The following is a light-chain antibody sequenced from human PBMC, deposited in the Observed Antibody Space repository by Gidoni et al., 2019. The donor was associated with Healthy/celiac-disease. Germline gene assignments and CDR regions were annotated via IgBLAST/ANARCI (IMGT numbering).Light chain of an antibody. CDR1: SSDVGGYNY. Sequence: QSALPHPASVSGSPGQSITISCTGTSSDVGGYNYVSWFQQHPGKAPKLMIYDVSNRPSGVSNRFSGSKSGNTASLTISGLQAEDEADYYCSSYTSSSTLWVFGTGTKVTVL. CDR3: SSYTSSSTLWV. J-gene: IGLJ1*01. V-gene: IGLV2-14*01. CDR2: DVS.